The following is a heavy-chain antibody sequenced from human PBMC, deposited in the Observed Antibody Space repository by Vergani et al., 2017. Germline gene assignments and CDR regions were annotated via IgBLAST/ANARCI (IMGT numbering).Heavy chain of an antibody. CDR1: GYTFTSYY. CDR3: ARDPSGSGSYYFYFDY. V-gene: IGHV1-46*01. J-gene: IGHJ4*02. Sequence: QVQLVQSGAEVKKPGASVKVSCKASGYTFTSYYMHWVRQAPGQGLEWMGIINPSGGSTSYAQKFQGRVTMTRDTSTSTVYMELSSLGSEDTAVYYCARDPSGSGSYYFYFDYGGQGTLVTVSS. CDR2: INPSGGST. D-gene: IGHD3-10*01.